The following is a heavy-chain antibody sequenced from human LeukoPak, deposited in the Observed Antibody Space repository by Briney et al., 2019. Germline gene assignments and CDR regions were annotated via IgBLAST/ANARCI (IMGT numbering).Heavy chain of an antibody. CDR3: ARDLDCSSTSCYTEDGFDAFDI. D-gene: IGHD2-2*02. CDR2: ISYDGSNK. J-gene: IGHJ3*02. CDR1: GFTFSSYA. V-gene: IGHV3-30-3*01. Sequence: PGGSLRLSCAASGFTFSSYAMHWVRQAPGKGLEWVAVISYDGSNKYYADSVKGRFTISRDNSKNTLYLQMNSLRAEDTAVYYCARDLDCSSTSCYTEDGFDAFDIWGQGTMVTVSS.